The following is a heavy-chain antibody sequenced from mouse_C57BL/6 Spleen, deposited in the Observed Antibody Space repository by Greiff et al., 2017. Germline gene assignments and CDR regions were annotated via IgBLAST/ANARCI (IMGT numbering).Heavy chain of an antibody. V-gene: IGHV1-66*01. Sequence: VQLQQSGPELVKPGASVKISCKASGYSFTSYYIHWVKPRPGQGLEWIGWIYPGSGNTKYNEKFKGKATLTADTSSSTAYMQLSSLTSEDSAVYYCARWDYYGTRAMDYWGQGTSVTVSS. CDR2: IYPGSGNT. CDR3: ARWDYYGTRAMDY. CDR1: GYSFTSYY. J-gene: IGHJ4*01. D-gene: IGHD1-1*01.